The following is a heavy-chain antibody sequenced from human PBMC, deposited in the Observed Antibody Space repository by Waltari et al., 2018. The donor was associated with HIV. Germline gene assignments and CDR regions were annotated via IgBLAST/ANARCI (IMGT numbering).Heavy chain of an antibody. CDR1: GCSFGSYS. J-gene: IGHJ3*02. D-gene: IGHD3-22*01. CDR3: ARDQYYDSRGTDAFDI. Sequence: EVQLVESGGVLVKPGGSLRPSCAASGCSFGSYSSSWVRQVPGKGLDWVSSISSSSSYIYYADSVKGRFTISRDNAKNSLYLQMNSLRAEDTAVYYCARDQYYDSRGTDAFDIWGQGTMVTVSS. CDR2: ISSSSSYI. V-gene: IGHV3-21*01.